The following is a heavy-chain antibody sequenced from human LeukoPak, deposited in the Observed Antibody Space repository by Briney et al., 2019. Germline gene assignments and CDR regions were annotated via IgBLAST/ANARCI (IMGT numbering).Heavy chain of an antibody. Sequence: GRSLRLSCAASGFSFTTYGMHWVRQAPLKGLEWLASISYDGRNQNYADSVKGRFTIFRDNSQNTLYLQMNSLRAEDTGVYYCARDGHYTIYELRFDYWGQGALVTVSS. D-gene: IGHD5/OR15-5a*01. CDR2: ISYDGRNQ. J-gene: IGHJ4*02. CDR1: GFSFTTYG. V-gene: IGHV3-30*03. CDR3: ARDGHYTIYELRFDY.